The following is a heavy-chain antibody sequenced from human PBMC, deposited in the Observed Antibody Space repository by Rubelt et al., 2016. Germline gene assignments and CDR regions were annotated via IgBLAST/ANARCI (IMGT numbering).Heavy chain of an antibody. V-gene: IGHV4-59*02. CDR1: GGSVSSHN. J-gene: IGHJ4*02. Sequence: QVQLQESGPGLVRPSETLSLTCTVSGGSVSSHNWSWIRQPAGKGLEWIGDIYYSGSTSYNPSLKRRGTILVDTSKNQFSLKLSSVTAADTARYYCARGGDRDYGHYWGQGTLVTVSS. CDR2: IYYSGST. CDR3: ARGGDRDYGHY. D-gene: IGHD4-17*01.